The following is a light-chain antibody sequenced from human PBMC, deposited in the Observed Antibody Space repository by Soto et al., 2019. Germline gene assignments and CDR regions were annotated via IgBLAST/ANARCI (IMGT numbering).Light chain of an antibody. CDR2: YAS. V-gene: IGKV1-33*01. CDR1: QDITSY. Sequence: DIQMTQSPSSLSASVGDIVTITCQASQDITSYLNWYQHKPGKAPKLLIYYASILEAGVPSRFSGSGSGTDVTFTISSLQPEDVATYYCQHCDYLPIFGPGTTGDFK. CDR3: QHCDYLPI. J-gene: IGKJ3*01.